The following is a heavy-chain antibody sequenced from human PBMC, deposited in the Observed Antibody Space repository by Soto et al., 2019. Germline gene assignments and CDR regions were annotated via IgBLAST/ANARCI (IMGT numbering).Heavy chain of an antibody. D-gene: IGHD6-13*01. V-gene: IGHV3-33*06. J-gene: IGHJ4*02. Sequence: QVQLVESGGGVVQPGRSLRLSCAASGFTFSSYGMHWVRQAPVKGLEWVAVIWYDGRNKYYADSVKGRFTISRDNSKNTLYLQMNSLRSEDTDVFYCAKGTADGYFDFWGQGTLVTV. CDR3: AKGTADGYFDF. CDR1: GFTFSSYG. CDR2: IWYDGRNK.